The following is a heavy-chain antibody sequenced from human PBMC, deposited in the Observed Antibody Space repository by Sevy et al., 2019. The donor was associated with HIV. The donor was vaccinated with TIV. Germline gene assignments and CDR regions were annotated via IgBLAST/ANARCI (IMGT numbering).Heavy chain of an antibody. CDR3: AKGSYDCWSSFYRFDY. V-gene: IGHV3-23*01. Sequence: GGSLRLSCVASGFTFTSHAMSWVRQAPGKGLEWVSAKSGSGGSTYYADSVKGRFTISRDDSKNTLYLQMNSLRAEDTAMDYWAKGSYDCWSSFYRFDYWGQGTLVTVSS. CDR2: KSGSGGST. CDR1: GFTFTSHA. D-gene: IGHD3-3*01. J-gene: IGHJ4*02.